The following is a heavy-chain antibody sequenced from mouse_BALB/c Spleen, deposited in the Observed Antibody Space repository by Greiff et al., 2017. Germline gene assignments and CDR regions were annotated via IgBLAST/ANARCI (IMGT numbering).Heavy chain of an antibody. V-gene: IGHV5-12-1*01. CDR1: GFAFSSYD. Sequence: EVKVVESGGGLVKPGGSLKLSCAASGFAFSSYDMSWVRQTPEKRLEWVAYISSGGGSTYYPDTVKGRFTISRDNAKNTLYLQMSSLKSEDTAMYYCARHKVRRGAMDYWGQGTSVTVSS. CDR3: ARHKVRRGAMDY. D-gene: IGHD2-14*01. CDR2: ISSGGGST. J-gene: IGHJ4*01.